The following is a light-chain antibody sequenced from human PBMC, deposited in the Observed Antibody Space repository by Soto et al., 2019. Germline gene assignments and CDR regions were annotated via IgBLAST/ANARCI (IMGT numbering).Light chain of an antibody. CDR3: PPCSPWPT. J-gene: IGKJ1*01. V-gene: IGKV3-11*01. CDR1: QSVRSN. CDR2: GAS. Sequence: EIWWTQSPPTLALSPGEIATLACRASQSVRSNLAWYQQQAGQAPSLLIYGASSRATGIPDRLSGSGSGTDFTLPLTRLEPGDFPVYYCPPCSPWPTFGQGTKVDIK.